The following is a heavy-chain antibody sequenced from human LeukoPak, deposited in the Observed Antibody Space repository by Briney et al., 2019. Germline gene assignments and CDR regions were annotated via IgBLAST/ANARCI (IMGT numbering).Heavy chain of an antibody. CDR1: VYSFTNCW. V-gene: IGHV5-51*01. CDR3: ASAGDSSGYYYFSAFDI. CDR2: IYPDDSDT. Sequence: GESLKISCKGSVYSFTNCWIGWVRQMPGKGLEWMGVIYPDDSDTTYSPSFQGQVTISADKSISTAYLQWSSLKASDTAMYYCASAGDSSGYYYFSAFDIWGQGTMVTVSS. J-gene: IGHJ3*02. D-gene: IGHD3-22*01.